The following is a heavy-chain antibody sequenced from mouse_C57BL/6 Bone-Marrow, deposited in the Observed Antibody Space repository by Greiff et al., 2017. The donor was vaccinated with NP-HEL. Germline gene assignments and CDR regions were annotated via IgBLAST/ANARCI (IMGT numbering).Heavy chain of an antibody. CDR1: GYSITSGYY. V-gene: IGHV3-6*01. CDR3: ARAYGNSLDY. CDR2: ISYDGSN. J-gene: IGHJ2*01. Sequence: EVQLQESGPGLVKPSQSLSLTCSVTGYSITSGYYWNWIRRFPGNKLEWVGSISYDGSNNYSPSLKNRSSITRDPSKNQFFLKLNSVTAEDTATYYCARAYGNSLDYWGQGTTLTVSS. D-gene: IGHD2-10*02.